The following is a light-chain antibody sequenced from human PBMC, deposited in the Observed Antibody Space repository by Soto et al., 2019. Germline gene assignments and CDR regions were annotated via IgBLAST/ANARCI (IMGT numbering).Light chain of an antibody. CDR1: QSVNSN. Sequence: ETVMTQSPATLSVSPGERASLSCWASQSVNSNLAWYQQKPGQAPRLLLYATSTRAMGIPARFRGSGSGTEFTLTISSLEPEDFAVYYCQQRSNWPPITFGQGTRLEIK. J-gene: IGKJ5*01. V-gene: IGKV3D-15*01. CDR2: ATS. CDR3: QQRSNWPPIT.